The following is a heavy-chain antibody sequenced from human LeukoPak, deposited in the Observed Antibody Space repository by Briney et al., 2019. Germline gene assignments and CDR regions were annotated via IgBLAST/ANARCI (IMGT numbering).Heavy chain of an antibody. J-gene: IGHJ4*02. CDR2: ISGDGGST. CDR1: GFTFDDYA. Sequence: GGSLRLSCTASGFTFDDYAMHWVRQAPGKGLEWVSLISGDGGSTYYADSVKGRFTISRDNSKNSLYLQMNSLRTEDTALYYCAKDIAPDSSGDPIFDYWGQGTLVTVSS. V-gene: IGHV3-43*02. D-gene: IGHD3-22*01. CDR3: AKDIAPDSSGDPIFDY.